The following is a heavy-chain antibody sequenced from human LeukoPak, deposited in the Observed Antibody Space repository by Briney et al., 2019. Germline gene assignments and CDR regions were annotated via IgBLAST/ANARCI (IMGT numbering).Heavy chain of an antibody. D-gene: IGHD1-26*01. J-gene: IGHJ4*02. Sequence: TETLSLTCAVYGGSFSGYYWSWIRQPPGKGLEWIGEINHSGSTNYNPSLKSRVTISVDTSKNQFSLKLSSVTAADTAVYYCAKEESGSYYAPLDYWGQGTLVTVSS. CDR3: AKEESGSYYAPLDY. CDR2: INHSGST. CDR1: GGSFSGYY. V-gene: IGHV4-34*01.